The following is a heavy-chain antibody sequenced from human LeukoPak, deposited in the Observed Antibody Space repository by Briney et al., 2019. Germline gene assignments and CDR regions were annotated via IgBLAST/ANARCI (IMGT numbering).Heavy chain of an antibody. J-gene: IGHJ4*02. CDR2: IWYDGSNK. V-gene: IGHV3-33*01. D-gene: IGHD3-10*01. CDR3: AGERVRGVQNYFDY. CDR1: GFTFSSYG. Sequence: GGSLRLSCAASGFTFSSYGMHWVRQAPGKGLEWVAVIWYDGSNKYYADSVKGRFTITRDNSKNTLYLQMNSLRAEDTAVYYCAGERVRGVQNYFDYWGQGTLVTVSS.